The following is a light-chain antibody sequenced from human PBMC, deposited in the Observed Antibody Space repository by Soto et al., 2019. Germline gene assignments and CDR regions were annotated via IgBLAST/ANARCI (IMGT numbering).Light chain of an antibody. CDR3: QQCSTSPLT. CDR2: DAS. CDR1: QSVPKNY. J-gene: IGKJ4*01. V-gene: IGKV3-20*01. Sequence: EIVLTQSPGTLSLSPGERATLSCRASQSVPKNYLAWYQHKPGQAPRLLIHDASSRATGIPDRFSGSGSGTDFTLTISRLEPEDLAVYDCQQCSTSPLTSGGGTKVEIK.